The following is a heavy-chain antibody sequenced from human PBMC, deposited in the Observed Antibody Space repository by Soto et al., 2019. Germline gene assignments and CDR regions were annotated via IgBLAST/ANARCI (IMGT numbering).Heavy chain of an antibody. D-gene: IGHD3-9*01. V-gene: IGHV1-3*01. Sequence: ASVKVSCKASGYTFTSYAVHWVRQAPGQRLEWMGWINAGNGNTKYSQKFQGRVTITRDTSASTAYMELSSLRSEDTAVYYCARVALDWLFDYYYYGMDVWGQGTTVTVSS. CDR2: INAGNGNT. CDR1: GYTFTSYA. CDR3: ARVALDWLFDYYYYGMDV. J-gene: IGHJ6*02.